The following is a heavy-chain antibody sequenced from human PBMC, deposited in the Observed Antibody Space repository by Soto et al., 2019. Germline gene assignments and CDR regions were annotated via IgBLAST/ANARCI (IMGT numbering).Heavy chain of an antibody. D-gene: IGHD6-13*01. CDR3: ARESTGTVYYGMDV. CDR2: ISSSSSYT. CDR1: GFTFSDYY. Sequence: GGSLRLSCAASGFTFSDYYMSWIRQAPGKGLEWVSYISSSSSYTNYADSVKGRFTISRDNAKNSLYLQMNSLRAEDTAVYYCARESTGTVYYGMDVWGQGTTVTVSS. J-gene: IGHJ6*02. V-gene: IGHV3-11*06.